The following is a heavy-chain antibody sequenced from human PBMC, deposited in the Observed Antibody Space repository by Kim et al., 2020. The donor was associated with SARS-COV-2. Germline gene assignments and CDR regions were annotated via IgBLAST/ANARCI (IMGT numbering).Heavy chain of an antibody. CDR3: AKNGVGELFDY. D-gene: IGHD3-10*01. J-gene: IGHJ4*02. V-gene: IGHV3-23*03. CDR1: GFTFSSYA. CDR2: IYSGGSST. Sequence: GGSLRLSCAASGFTFSSYAMSWVRQAPGKGLEWVSVIYSGGSSTYYTDSVKGRFTISRDNFKNTLYLQMNSLRAEDTAVYYCAKNGVGELFDYWGQGTLVTVSS.